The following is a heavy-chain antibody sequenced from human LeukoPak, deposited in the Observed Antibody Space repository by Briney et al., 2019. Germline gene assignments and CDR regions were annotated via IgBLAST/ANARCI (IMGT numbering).Heavy chain of an antibody. CDR1: GYTFTGYY. CDR3: ARVSGYDWESFYDY. D-gene: IGHD5-12*01. J-gene: IGHJ4*02. CDR2: INPNSGGT. V-gene: IGHV1-2*02. Sequence: ASVKVSCKASGYTFTGYYMHWVRQAPGQGLEWMGWINPNSGGTNYAQKFQGRVTMTRDTSISTAYMELSRLRSDDTAVYYCARVSGYDWESFYDYWGQGTLVTVSS.